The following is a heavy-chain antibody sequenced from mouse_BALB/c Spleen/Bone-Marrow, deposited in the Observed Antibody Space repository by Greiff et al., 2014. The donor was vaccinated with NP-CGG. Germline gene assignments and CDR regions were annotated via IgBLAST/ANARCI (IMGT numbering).Heavy chain of an antibody. Sequence: EVQLQQSGTVLARPGASVKMSCKASGYTFTSYWMHWVKQRPGQGLEWIGAIYPGNSDTSYNQKFKGKAKLTAVTSTSTACMDLSSLTNEDSAVYYCTRGITTVVATRAMDYWGQGTSVTVSS. J-gene: IGHJ4*01. CDR1: GYTFTSYW. D-gene: IGHD1-1*01. CDR2: IYPGNSDT. CDR3: TRGITTVVATRAMDY. V-gene: IGHV1-5*01.